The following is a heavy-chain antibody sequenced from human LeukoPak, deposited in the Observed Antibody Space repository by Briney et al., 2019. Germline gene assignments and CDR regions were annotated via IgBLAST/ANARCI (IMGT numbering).Heavy chain of an antibody. CDR1: GFTFSSYA. Sequence: GGSLRLSCSASGFTFSSYAMHWVRQAPGKGLEWVAVISYDGSNKYYADSVKGRFTISRDNSKNTPYLQMNSLRAEDTAVYYCAKGYYYGSGSYYNPKTDYYYGMDVWGQGTTVTVSS. CDR3: AKGYYYGSGSYYNPKTDYYYGMDV. CDR2: ISYDGSNK. D-gene: IGHD3-10*01. V-gene: IGHV3-30*04. J-gene: IGHJ6*02.